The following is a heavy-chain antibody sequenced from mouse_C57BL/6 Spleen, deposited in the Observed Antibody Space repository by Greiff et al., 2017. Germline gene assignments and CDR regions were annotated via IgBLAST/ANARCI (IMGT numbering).Heavy chain of an antibody. V-gene: IGHV1-64*01. CDR3: ASRAFNYGDWYFDV. J-gene: IGHJ1*03. Sequence: VQLQQPGAELVKPGASVKLSCKASGYTFTSYWMHWVKQRPGQGLEWIGMIHPNSGSTNYNEKFKSKATLTVDKSSSTAYMQLSSLTSEDSAVYYCASRAFNYGDWYFDVWGTGTTVTVSS. D-gene: IGHD1-1*01. CDR1: GYTFTSYW. CDR2: IHPNSGST.